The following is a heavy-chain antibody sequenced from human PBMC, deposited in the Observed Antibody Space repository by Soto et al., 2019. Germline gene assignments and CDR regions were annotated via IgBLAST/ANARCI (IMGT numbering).Heavy chain of an antibody. CDR1: GFTFSSYG. J-gene: IGHJ4*02. CDR2: ISYDGSNK. V-gene: IGHV3-30*18. D-gene: IGHD5-18*01. Sequence: GGSLRLSCAASGFTFSSYGMHWVRQAPGKGLEWVVVISYDGSNKYYADSVKGRFTISRDNSKNTLYLQMNSLRAEDTTVYYCAKEDTAMVTAHFDYWGQGTLVTVSS. CDR3: AKEDTAMVTAHFDY.